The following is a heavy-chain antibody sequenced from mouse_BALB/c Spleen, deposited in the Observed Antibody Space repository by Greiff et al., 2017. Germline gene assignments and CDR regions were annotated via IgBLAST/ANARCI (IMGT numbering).Heavy chain of an antibody. D-gene: IGHD2-14*01. V-gene: IGHV5-6*01. CDR1: GFTFSSYG. J-gene: IGHJ4*01. CDR3: ARHNSRYDDYAMDY. CDR2: ISSGGSYT. Sequence: EVMLVESGGDLVKPGGSLKLSCAASGFTFSSYGMSWVRQTPDKRLEWVATISSGGSYTYYPDSVKGRFTISRDNAKNTLYLQMSSLKSEDTAMYYCARHNSRYDDYAMDYWGQGTSVTVSS.